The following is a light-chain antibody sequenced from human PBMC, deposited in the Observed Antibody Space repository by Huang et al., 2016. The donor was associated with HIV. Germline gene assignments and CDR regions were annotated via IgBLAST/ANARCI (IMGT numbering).Light chain of an antibody. CDR2: WAS. J-gene: IGKJ4*01. Sequence: DIVMTQSPDSLAVSLGERATINCKSSQTISYNKNYLAWYQQKPGQSPKLLIYWASTRESGVPDRFSGSGSGTDFTLTISSLQAEDVAVYYCQQYYSKLLTFGGGTKVEIK. V-gene: IGKV4-1*01. CDR1: QTISYNKNY. CDR3: QQYYSKLLT.